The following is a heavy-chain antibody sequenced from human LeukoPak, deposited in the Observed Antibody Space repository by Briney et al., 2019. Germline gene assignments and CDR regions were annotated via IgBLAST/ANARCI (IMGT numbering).Heavy chain of an antibody. V-gene: IGHV1-24*01. Sequence: ASVKVSCMVSGYTLTELSMHWVRQAPGKGLEWMGGFDPEDGETIYAQKFQGRVTMTEDTSTDTAYMELSSLRSEDTAVYYCATDGSSGYYSRYDAFDIWGQGTMVTVSS. J-gene: IGHJ3*02. CDR2: FDPEDGET. D-gene: IGHD3-22*01. CDR1: GYTLTELS. CDR3: ATDGSSGYYSRYDAFDI.